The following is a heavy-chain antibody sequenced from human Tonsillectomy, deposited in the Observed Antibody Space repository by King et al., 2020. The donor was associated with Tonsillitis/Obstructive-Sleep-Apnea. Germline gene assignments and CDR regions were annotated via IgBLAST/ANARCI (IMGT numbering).Heavy chain of an antibody. CDR2: INPNSGGT. Sequence: QLVQSGAEVKKPGASVKVSCKASGYTFTGYYMHWVRQAPGQGLEWMGWINPNSGGTNYAQKFQGRVTMTRDTSISTAYMELSRLRSDDTDVYYCASRVFGPAAHGGSSDYWGQGTLVTVSS. V-gene: IGHV1-2*02. D-gene: IGHD2-2*01. CDR3: ASRVFGPAAHGGSSDY. J-gene: IGHJ4*02. CDR1: GYTFTGYY.